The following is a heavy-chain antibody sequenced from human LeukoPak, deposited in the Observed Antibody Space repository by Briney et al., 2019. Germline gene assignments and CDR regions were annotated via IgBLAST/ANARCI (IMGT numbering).Heavy chain of an antibody. V-gene: IGHV5-51*01. CDR2: IYPGDSDT. J-gene: IGHJ5*02. Sequence: EESLKISCKGSGYSFTSYWIGWVRQMPGKGLEWMGIIYPGDSDTRYSPSFQGQVTISADKSISTAYLQWSSLKASDTAMYYCARTHCSSTSCYSDGWFDPWGQGTLVTVSS. D-gene: IGHD2-2*01. CDR1: GYSFTSYW. CDR3: ARTHCSSTSCYSDGWFDP.